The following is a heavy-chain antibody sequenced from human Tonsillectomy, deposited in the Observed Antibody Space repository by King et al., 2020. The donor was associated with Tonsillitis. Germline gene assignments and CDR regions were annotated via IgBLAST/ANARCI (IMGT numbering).Heavy chain of an antibody. V-gene: IGHV3-23*01. Sequence: VPLQESGGGLVQPGGSLRLSCAASGFTFSSDAMTWVRQAPGKGLEWVSAISSSGGSTDYADSVKGRFTISRDNSKNTLFLQMNSLRAEDTAIYYCAKDASGTTFWGEGAAFDIWGQGTMVTVSS. CDR2: ISSSGGST. J-gene: IGHJ3*02. D-gene: IGHD1-1*01. CDR1: GFTFSSDA. CDR3: AKDASGTTFWGEGAAFDI.